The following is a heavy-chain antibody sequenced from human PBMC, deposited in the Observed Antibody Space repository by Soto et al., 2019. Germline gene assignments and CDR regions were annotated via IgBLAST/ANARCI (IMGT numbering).Heavy chain of an antibody. V-gene: IGHV4-39*02. CDR2: IHSSGGT. CDR1: GASIKSRNYF. Sequence: SETLSLTCTVSGASIKSRNYFWGWIRQPPGKGLEFVGSIHSSGGTYYNPSLKSRVTVSVDLSNSHFSLSLKSLTATDTAVYYCGRLAEAATGHTDFDFWGQGALVTVSS. D-gene: IGHD2-15*01. J-gene: IGHJ4*02. CDR3: GRLAEAATGHTDFDF.